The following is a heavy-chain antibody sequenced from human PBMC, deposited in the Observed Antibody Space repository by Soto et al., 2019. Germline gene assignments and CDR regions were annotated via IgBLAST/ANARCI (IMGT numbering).Heavy chain of an antibody. Sequence: QLQESGSGLVKPSQTLSLTCAVSGGSISSGGYSWSWIRQPPGKGLEWIGYIYHSGSTYYNPSLQSRVTISVDKSNNQFSLKLSSVTAEDTDVYYCARAGYSGYDLTFDYWGQGTLVTVSS. CDR1: GGSISSGGYS. CDR3: ARAGYSGYDLTFDY. D-gene: IGHD5-12*01. V-gene: IGHV4-30-2*01. J-gene: IGHJ4*02. CDR2: IYHSGST.